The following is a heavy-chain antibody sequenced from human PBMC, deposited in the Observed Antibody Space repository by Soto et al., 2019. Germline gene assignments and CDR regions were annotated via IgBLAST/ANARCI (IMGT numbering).Heavy chain of an antibody. CDR2: INPNSGGT. Sequence: ASVKVSCKASGYTFTSYYIHWVRQAPGQGLEWMGWINPNSGGTNFQQKFQGRVTMTRAMSTNTVYMELSSLSSDDTAVYYCARDGYRYYYDSSGYYLDFWGQGTLVTVSS. V-gene: IGHV1-2*02. D-gene: IGHD3-22*01. CDR3: ARDGYRYYYDSSGYYLDF. CDR1: GYTFTSYY. J-gene: IGHJ4*02.